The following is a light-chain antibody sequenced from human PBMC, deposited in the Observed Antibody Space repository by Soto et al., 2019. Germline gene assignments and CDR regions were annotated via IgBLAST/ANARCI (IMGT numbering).Light chain of an antibody. Sequence: EIVMTQSPATLSVSPGERATLSCRASESVGNTLAWFQQRPGQAPRLLIYGASTRATDIPARFSGSGSGTEFTLTISSLQSEDFAVYFCQQYINWPTTFGPGTKVDIK. CDR1: ESVGNT. CDR3: QQYINWPTT. CDR2: GAS. V-gene: IGKV3-15*01. J-gene: IGKJ3*01.